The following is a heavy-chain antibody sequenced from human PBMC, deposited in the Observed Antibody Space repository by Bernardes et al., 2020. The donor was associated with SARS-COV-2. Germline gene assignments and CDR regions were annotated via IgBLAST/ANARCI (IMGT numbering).Heavy chain of an antibody. CDR1: GYRFTNYW. D-gene: IGHD3-9*01. V-gene: IGHV5-51*01. J-gene: IGHJ4*02. Sequence: GESLKISCKDSGYRFTNYWIGWVRQMPGKGLEWMGIISPGESYARYSPSFQGQVTISVDKSTSTAYLQWSSLKASDTAMYYCARQEYIYGHFDSWGQGTLVTVSS. CDR2: ISPGESYA. CDR3: ARQEYIYGHFDS.